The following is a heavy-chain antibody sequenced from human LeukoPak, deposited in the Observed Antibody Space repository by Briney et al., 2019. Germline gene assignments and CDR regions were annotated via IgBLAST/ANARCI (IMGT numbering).Heavy chain of an antibody. J-gene: IGHJ6*02. CDR2: IIPILGIA. D-gene: IGHD3-3*01. CDR3: ARPTYDFWSGYSGVDYYYGMDV. CDR1: GYTFTSYG. V-gene: IGHV1-69*04. Sequence: SVKVSCKASGYTFTSYGISWVRQAAGQGLEWMGRIIPILGIANYAQKFQGRVTITADKSTSTAYMELSSLRSEDTAVYYCARPTYDFWSGYSGVDYYYGMDVWGQGTTVTVSS.